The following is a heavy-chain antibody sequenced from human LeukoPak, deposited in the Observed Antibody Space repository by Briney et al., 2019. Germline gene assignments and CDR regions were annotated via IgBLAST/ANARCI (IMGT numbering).Heavy chain of an antibody. D-gene: IGHD6-19*01. J-gene: IGHJ4*02. CDR3: ARGSYSSGWYFDY. Sequence: ASVKVSCKASGYIFTSYDINWVRQATGQGLEWMGWVNPNSGNTGYAQKFQGRVTMTRNTSISTAYMELSSLRSEDTAVYYCARGSYSSGWYFDYWGQGTLVTVSS. CDR2: VNPNSGNT. CDR1: GYIFTSYD. V-gene: IGHV1-8*01.